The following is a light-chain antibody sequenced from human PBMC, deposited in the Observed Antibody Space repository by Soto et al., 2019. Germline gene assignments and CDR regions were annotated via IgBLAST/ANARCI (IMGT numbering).Light chain of an antibody. Sequence: PGTLSSSPGARATLSCRASQGINSHLAWYQQKPRQAPRLLIDDASNSAPGIPARFSGSGSGTEFSLTISSLQSEDFSVYYCQRYDNWPLTFGGGTKVDIK. CDR3: QRYDNWPLT. CDR2: DAS. J-gene: IGKJ4*01. V-gene: IGKV3D-15*01. CDR1: QGINSH.